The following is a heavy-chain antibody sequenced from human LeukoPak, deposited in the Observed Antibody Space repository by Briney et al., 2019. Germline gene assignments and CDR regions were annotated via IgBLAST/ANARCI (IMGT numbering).Heavy chain of an antibody. V-gene: IGHV4-4*07. D-gene: IGHD1-14*01. J-gene: IGHJ3*02. CDR3: ASKTAGGNFDI. CDR1: GASIRSSY. Sequence: SETLSLTCTVSGASIRSSYWNWIRQPAGNGLDWIGIFYTIGSTNYNPSLKSRVTMLVDTSKNQLSLNLTSVTPADTAVYFCASKTAGGNFDIWGHGTMVTVSS. CDR2: FYTIGST.